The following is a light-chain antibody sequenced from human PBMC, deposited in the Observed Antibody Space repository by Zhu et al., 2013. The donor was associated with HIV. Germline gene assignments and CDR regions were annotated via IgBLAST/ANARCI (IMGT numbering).Light chain of an antibody. CDR3: QKXNRGSSIT. V-gene: IGKV1-27*01. CDR1: QGISNH. J-gene: IGKJ5*01. CDR2: AAS. Sequence: DIQMTQSPSSVSASVGDRVTITCRASQGISNHLAWYQQKPGKAPKLLIYAASTLQSGVPSRFIGSGSGTDFTLSITSLQPEDVATYYCQKXNRGSSITFGQGTRLEIK.